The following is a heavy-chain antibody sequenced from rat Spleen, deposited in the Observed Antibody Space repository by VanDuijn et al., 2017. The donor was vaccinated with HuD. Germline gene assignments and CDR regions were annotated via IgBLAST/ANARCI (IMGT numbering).Heavy chain of an antibody. Sequence: EVQLQESGPGLVKPSQSLSLTCSVTGYSITSSYRWNWIRKFPGNKLEWMGYINSAGSTNYNPSLKSRISITRDTSKNQFFLQVNSVTTEDTATYYCARGPSFAYWGQGTLVTVSS. CDR2: INSAGST. V-gene: IGHV3-3*01. J-gene: IGHJ3*01. CDR1: GYSITSSYR. CDR3: ARGPSFAY.